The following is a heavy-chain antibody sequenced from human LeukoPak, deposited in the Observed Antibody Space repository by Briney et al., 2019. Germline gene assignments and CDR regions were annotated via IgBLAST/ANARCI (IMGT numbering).Heavy chain of an antibody. J-gene: IGHJ2*01. CDR3: ARIRRPHWYLDL. CDR2: IYYSGST. D-gene: IGHD3-3*01. Sequence: PSETLSLTCTVSGDSISSADYYWTWIRQPPGKGLELVGFIYYSGSTKYNPSLKSRVTISAATSKTQFSLRLSCATAADTAVYYCARIRRPHWYLDLWGRGTLVTVSS. CDR1: GDSISSADYY. V-gene: IGHV4-30-4*08.